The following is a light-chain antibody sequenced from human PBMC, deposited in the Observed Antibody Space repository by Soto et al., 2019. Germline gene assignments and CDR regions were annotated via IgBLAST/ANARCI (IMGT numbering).Light chain of an antibody. J-gene: IGLJ3*02. CDR1: SSDVGGYNY. Sequence: QSALTQPASVSGSPGQSITISCTGTSSDVGGYNYVSWYQQHPGKAPKLMIYEVSNRPSGVANRFSGYKSGNTASLTISGLQADGEADYYCSSYTSSSTLEFGGGTKLTVL. V-gene: IGLV2-14*01. CDR3: SSYTSSSTLE. CDR2: EVS.